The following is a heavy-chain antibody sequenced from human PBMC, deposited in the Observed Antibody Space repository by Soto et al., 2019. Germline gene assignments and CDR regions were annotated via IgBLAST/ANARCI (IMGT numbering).Heavy chain of an antibody. CDR1: GGSIISSNW. CDR2: IFQSGST. J-gene: IGHJ4*02. V-gene: IGHV4-4*02. CDR3: ARGSYYYDSSGYYYVGDFDY. D-gene: IGHD3-22*01. Sequence: SETLSLTCAVSGGSIISSNWWSWVRQPPGKGLEWIGEIFQSGSTNYNPSLKSRVTISVDKSKNQFSLKLSSVTAADTAVYYCARGSYYYDSSGYYYVGDFDYWGQGTLVTVSS.